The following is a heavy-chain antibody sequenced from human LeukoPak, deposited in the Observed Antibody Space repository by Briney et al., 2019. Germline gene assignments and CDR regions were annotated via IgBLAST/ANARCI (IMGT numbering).Heavy chain of an antibody. Sequence: SETLSLTCTVSGGSITIYYWSWIRQPPGNGLEWIGYIYYTGTTNYNPFLESRVTISVDTSKNQFSLRLSSVTAADTAVYYCARHSSGIAVAGTKFDYWGQGTLVTVSS. D-gene: IGHD6-19*01. J-gene: IGHJ4*02. CDR1: GGSITIYY. V-gene: IGHV4-59*08. CDR2: IYYTGTT. CDR3: ARHSSGIAVAGTKFDY.